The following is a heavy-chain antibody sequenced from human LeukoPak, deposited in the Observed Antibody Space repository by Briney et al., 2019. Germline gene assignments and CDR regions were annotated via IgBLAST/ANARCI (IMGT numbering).Heavy chain of an antibody. Sequence: ASVKVSCKASGYTFTSYGISWVRQAPGQGLEWMGGISVYKGNTNYAEKLQGRVTMTADTSTSTAYMELRSLRSDDTAVYYCARVQHDSGSFSNWGQGTLVTVSS. J-gene: IGHJ4*02. D-gene: IGHD3-10*01. CDR1: GYTFTSYG. CDR2: ISVYKGNT. CDR3: ARVQHDSGSFSN. V-gene: IGHV1-18*01.